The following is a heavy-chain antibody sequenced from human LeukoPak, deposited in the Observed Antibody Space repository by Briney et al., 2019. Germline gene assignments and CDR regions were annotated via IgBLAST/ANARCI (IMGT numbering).Heavy chain of an antibody. J-gene: IGHJ4*02. Sequence: ASVKVSCKASGYTFTSYGISWVRQAPGQGLEWMGWISAYNGNTNYAQKLQGRVTMTTDTSTSTAYMELRSLGSDDTAVYYCARDRGVTMVRGGTSSDYWGQGTLVTVSS. CDR1: GYTFTSYG. V-gene: IGHV1-18*01. D-gene: IGHD3-10*01. CDR2: ISAYNGNT. CDR3: ARDRGVTMVRGGTSSDY.